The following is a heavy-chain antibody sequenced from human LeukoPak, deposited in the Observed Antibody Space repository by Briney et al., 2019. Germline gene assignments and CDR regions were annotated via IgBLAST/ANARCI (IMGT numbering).Heavy chain of an antibody. CDR1: GGSFSGYY. CDR3: ARGPCDILTGYYQTSLY. Sequence: PSETLSLTCAVYGGSFSGYYWSWIRQPPGKGLEWIGEINHSGSTNYNPSLKSRVTISVGTSKNQFSLKLSSVTAADTAVYYCARGPCDILTGYYQTSLYWGQGTLVTVSS. CDR2: INHSGST. J-gene: IGHJ4*02. D-gene: IGHD3-9*01. V-gene: IGHV4-34*01.